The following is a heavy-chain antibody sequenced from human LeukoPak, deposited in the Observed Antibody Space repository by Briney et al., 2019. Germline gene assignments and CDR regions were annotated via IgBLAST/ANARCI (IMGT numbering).Heavy chain of an antibody. V-gene: IGHV3-30*02. CDR3: AKDRATMMGVIRTTPRGQFDY. CDR2: IRYDGTNK. Sequence: GGSLRLSCAASGFTFSWNGMHWVRQAPGKGLEWVAFIRYDGTNKYYADSVKGRFTISRDNSKHTLFLQMNSLRAEDTALYYCAKDRATMMGVIRTTPRGQFDYWGQGTLVTVSS. J-gene: IGHJ4*02. CDR1: GFTFSWNG. D-gene: IGHD3-22*01.